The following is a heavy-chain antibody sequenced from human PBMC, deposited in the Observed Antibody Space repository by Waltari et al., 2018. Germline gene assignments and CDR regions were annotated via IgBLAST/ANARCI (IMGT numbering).Heavy chain of an antibody. CDR1: GFTFSNAW. J-gene: IGHJ4*02. Sequence: EVQLVESGGGLVKPGGSLRLSCAASGFTFSNAWMSWVRQAPGKGLGWVGRVKSKSDGGTRDYSAPVKGRFTISRDDLENTLYLQMNSLKTEDTAVYYCTTLFGDFWSGYFFDFWGQGTLVTVSS. CDR2: VKSKSDGGTR. D-gene: IGHD3-3*01. CDR3: TTLFGDFWSGYFFDF. V-gene: IGHV3-15*01.